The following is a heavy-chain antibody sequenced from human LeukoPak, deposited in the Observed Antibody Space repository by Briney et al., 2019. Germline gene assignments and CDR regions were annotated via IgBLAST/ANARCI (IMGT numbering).Heavy chain of an antibody. CDR2: ISSSSSTI. CDR1: GFTFSSYS. Sequence: GGSLRLSCAASGFTFSSYSMNWVRQAPGKGLEWVSYISSSSSTIYYADSVKGRFTISRDNAKNSPYLQMNSLRAEDTAVYYCAREPYSGYTYYFDYWGQGTLVTVSS. V-gene: IGHV3-48*01. CDR3: AREPYSGYTYYFDY. J-gene: IGHJ4*02. D-gene: IGHD5-12*01.